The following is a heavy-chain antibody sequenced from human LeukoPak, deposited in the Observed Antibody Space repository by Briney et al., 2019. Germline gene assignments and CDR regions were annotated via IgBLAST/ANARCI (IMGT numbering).Heavy chain of an antibody. CDR3: AKDTSIGKYCTNGVCSPFDY. CDR1: GFTFSSYA. D-gene: IGHD2-8*01. J-gene: IGHJ4*02. Sequence: GGSLRLSCAASGFTFSSYAMSWVRQAPGQGLEWVSVISDSGDYTSYADSVRGRFTISRDNSRNTLYLQMISLRPEDTAVYYCAKDTSIGKYCTNGVCSPFDYWGQGTLVTVSS. V-gene: IGHV3-23*01. CDR2: ISDSGDYT.